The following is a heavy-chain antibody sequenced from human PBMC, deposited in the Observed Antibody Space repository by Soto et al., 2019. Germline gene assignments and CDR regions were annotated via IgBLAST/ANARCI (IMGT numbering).Heavy chain of an antibody. CDR2: ISSSSSTI. V-gene: IGHV3-48*01. J-gene: IGHJ4*02. CDR3: ASIPGYSSGGLDY. Sequence: EVQVVESGGGLVQPGGSLRLSCAASGFTFSSYSMNWVRQAPGKGLEWVSYISSSSSTIYYADSVKGRFTISRDNAKNSLYLQMNSLRAEDTAVYYCASIPGYSSGGLDYWGQGTLVTVSS. CDR1: GFTFSSYS. D-gene: IGHD6-19*01.